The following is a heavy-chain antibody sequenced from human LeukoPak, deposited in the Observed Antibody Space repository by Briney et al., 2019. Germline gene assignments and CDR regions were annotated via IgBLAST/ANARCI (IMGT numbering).Heavy chain of an antibody. CDR3: ARVGSSGWSSYYYYYYGMDV. CDR1: GFTFSSYS. CDR2: ISSSSSYI. D-gene: IGHD6-19*01. Sequence: GGSLRLSCAASGFTFSSYSMNWVRQAPGKGLEWVSSISSSSSYIYYADSVKGRFTISRDNAKNSLYLQMNSLRAEDTAVYYCARVGSSGWSSYYYYYYGMDVWGQGTTVTVS. V-gene: IGHV3-21*01. J-gene: IGHJ6*02.